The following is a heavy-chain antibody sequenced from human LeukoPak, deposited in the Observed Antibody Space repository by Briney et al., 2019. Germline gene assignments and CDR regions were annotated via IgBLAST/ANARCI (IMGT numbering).Heavy chain of an antibody. V-gene: IGHV4-59*01. CDR2: IYYSGST. CDR3: ARSNAYYDFWSGYYWFDP. CDR1: GGSISSYY. Sequence: SETLSLTCTVSGGSISSYYWSWIRQPPGKGLKWIGYIYYSGSTNYNPSLKSRVTISVDTSKNQFSLKLSSVTAADTAVYYCARSNAYYDFWSGYYWFDPWGQGTLVTVSS. J-gene: IGHJ5*02. D-gene: IGHD3-3*01.